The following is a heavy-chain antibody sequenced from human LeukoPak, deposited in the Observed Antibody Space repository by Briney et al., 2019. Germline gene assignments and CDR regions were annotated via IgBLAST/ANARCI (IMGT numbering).Heavy chain of an antibody. CDR2: ISPKSADI. V-gene: IGHV3-11*01. J-gene: IGHJ4*02. CDR3: SRDPRSLDY. CDR1: GCTFTEVY. Sequence: KSRGSLRLSCAASGCTFTEVYRSWSRQSPGKGLEWLAYISPKSADISYAYSVKGRFTISRDNAKNSLYPQMNSLRVEDTGIYYCSRDPRSLDYWGQGALVTVSS.